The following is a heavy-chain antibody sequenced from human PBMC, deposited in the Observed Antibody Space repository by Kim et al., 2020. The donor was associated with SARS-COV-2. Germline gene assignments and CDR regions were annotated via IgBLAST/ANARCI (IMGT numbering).Heavy chain of an antibody. D-gene: IGHD3-10*01. CDR3: AREDTNMVGALDV. CDR1: GYTFSDYD. J-gene: IGHJ3*01. Sequence: GGSLRLSCAASGYTFSDYDMHWVRQAPGKGLEWISFISSRSNQINYADSMKGRITISRDNAEESLFLQMNSLRADDTAVYYCAREDTNMVGALDVWGQGTMVTVSS. CDR2: ISSRSNQI. V-gene: IGHV3-21*05.